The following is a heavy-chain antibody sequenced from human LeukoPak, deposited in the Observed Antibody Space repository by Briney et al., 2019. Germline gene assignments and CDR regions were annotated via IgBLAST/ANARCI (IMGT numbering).Heavy chain of an antibody. CDR2: IYYSGST. D-gene: IGHD3-22*01. J-gene: IGHJ3*02. V-gene: IGHV4-59*08. CDR1: GGSISSDY. Sequence: SETLSLTCTVSGGSISSDYWSWIRQPPGKGLEWIGYIYYSGSTNYNPSLKSRVTISVDTSKNQFSLKLSSVTAADTAVYYCARYPYYYDSSGYQGAFDIWGQGTMVTVSS. CDR3: ARYPYYYDSSGYQGAFDI.